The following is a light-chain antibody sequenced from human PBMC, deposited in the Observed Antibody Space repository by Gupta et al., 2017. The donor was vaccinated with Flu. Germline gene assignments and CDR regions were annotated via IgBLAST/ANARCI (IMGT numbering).Light chain of an antibody. CDR3: KTGHSSAYV. CDR2: YSYDSDK. Sequence: QAVLTQPSSLSASPGASASLTCTLRSDIRVDTYRIYWYQPKPGSPPKYLLNYSYDSDKKQGSGVPSRFSVAKDASATAGILLIAGGQAEDEDDYYGKTGHSSAYVFGTGTEVTVL. V-gene: IGLV5-45*02. J-gene: IGLJ1*01. CDR1: SDIRVDTYR.